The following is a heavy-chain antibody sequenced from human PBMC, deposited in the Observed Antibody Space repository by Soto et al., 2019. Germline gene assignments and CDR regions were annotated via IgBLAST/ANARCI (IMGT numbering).Heavy chain of an antibody. Sequence: GGSLRLSCAASGFTFSSYAMSWVRQAPGKGLEWVSAISGSGSTIYYADSVKGRFTISRDNAKNSLYLQMNSLRAEDTAVYYCARMYYYDSSGPEGAFDIWGQGTMVTVSS. CDR2: ISGSGSTI. D-gene: IGHD3-22*01. CDR1: GFTFSSYA. V-gene: IGHV3-23*01. J-gene: IGHJ3*02. CDR3: ARMYYYDSSGPEGAFDI.